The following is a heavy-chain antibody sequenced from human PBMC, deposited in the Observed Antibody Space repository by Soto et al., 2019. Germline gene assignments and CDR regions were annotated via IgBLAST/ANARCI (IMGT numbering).Heavy chain of an antibody. D-gene: IGHD3-22*01. CDR1: GFTFSTYW. CDR2: IKPDGGEK. Sequence: PGWSLRLSCAASGFTFSTYWMSWVRQAPGKGLEWVANIKPDGGEKWYVDSVRGRFTISRDNAKNSLYLQMNSLRVEDTAVYYCARGDFYDTSGPFSDAFDVWGQGTMVTVS. CDR3: ARGDFYDTSGPFSDAFDV. J-gene: IGHJ3*01. V-gene: IGHV3-7*04.